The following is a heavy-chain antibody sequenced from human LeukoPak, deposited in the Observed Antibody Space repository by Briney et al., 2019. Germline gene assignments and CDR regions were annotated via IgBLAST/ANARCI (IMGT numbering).Heavy chain of an antibody. D-gene: IGHD3-10*01. V-gene: IGHV3-48*04. CDR1: GFTFSSYS. Sequence: GGSLRLSCAASGFTFSSYSMNWVRQAPGKGLEWVSYISSSSSTIYYADSVKGRFTISRDNAKNSLYLQMNSLRAEDTAVYYCARDQVTMVRGVSVYWGQGTLVTVSS. CDR2: ISSSSSTI. CDR3: ARDQVTMVRGVSVY. J-gene: IGHJ4*02.